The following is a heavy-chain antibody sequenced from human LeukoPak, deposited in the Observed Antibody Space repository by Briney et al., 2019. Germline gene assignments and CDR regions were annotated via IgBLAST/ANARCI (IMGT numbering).Heavy chain of an antibody. Sequence: SQTLSLTCAISGDSVSSNSAAWNWIRQSPSRGLEWLGRTYYRSKWYNDYAVSVKSRITINPDTSKNQFSLKLSSVTAADTAVYYCARSGTSCYAPKEKKLRCYYYYGMDVWGQGTTVTVSS. J-gene: IGHJ6*02. D-gene: IGHD2-2*01. CDR2: TYYRSKWYN. CDR1: GDSVSSNSAA. V-gene: IGHV6-1*01. CDR3: ARSGTSCYAPKEKKLRCYYYYGMDV.